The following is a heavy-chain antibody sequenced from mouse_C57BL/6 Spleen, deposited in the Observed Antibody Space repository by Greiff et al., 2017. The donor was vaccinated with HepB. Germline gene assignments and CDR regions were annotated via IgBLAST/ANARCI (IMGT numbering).Heavy chain of an antibody. CDR1: GYTFTDYE. D-gene: IGHD1-1*01. CDR2: IDPETGGT. V-gene: IGHV1-15*01. Sequence: QVQLQQSGAELVRPGASVTLSCKASGYTFTDYEMHWVKQTPVHGLEWIGAIDPETGGTAYNQKFKGKAILTADKSSSTAYMGRRSLTSEDSAVYYCTRARYGSSNCYFDVWGTETTGTVSA. J-gene: IGHJ1*03. CDR3: TRARYGSSNCYFDV.